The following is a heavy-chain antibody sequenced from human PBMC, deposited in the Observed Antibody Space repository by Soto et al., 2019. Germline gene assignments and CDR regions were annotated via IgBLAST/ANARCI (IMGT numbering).Heavy chain of an antibody. V-gene: IGHV4-39*01. Sequence: PSETLSLTCTVSGGSISSSSYYWGWIRQPPGKGLEWIGSIYYSGSTYYNPSLKSRVTISVDTSKNQFSLKLSSVTAADTAVYYCAKHSRRSSCLGVWGKGTTVTVSS. D-gene: IGHD6-13*01. CDR1: GGSISSSSYY. CDR3: AKHSRRSSCLGV. CDR2: IYYSGST. J-gene: IGHJ6*04.